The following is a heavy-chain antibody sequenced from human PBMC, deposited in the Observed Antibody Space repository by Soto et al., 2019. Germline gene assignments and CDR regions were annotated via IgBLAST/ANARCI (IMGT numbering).Heavy chain of an antibody. CDR1: GFTFRSYA. V-gene: IGHV3-23*01. D-gene: IGHD3-3*01. J-gene: IGHJ5*02. Sequence: PGGSLRLSCAASGFTFRSYAMSWVRQAPGKGLEWVSAISGSGGSTYYADYVKGRFTISRDNSKNTVYLQMNSLRAEDTAVYYCAKAGIMTFGVVIPNWFDTWGQGTLVTVSS. CDR2: ISGSGGST. CDR3: AKAGIMTFGVVIPNWFDT.